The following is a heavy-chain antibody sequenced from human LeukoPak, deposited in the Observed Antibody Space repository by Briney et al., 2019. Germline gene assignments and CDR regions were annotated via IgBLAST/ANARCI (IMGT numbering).Heavy chain of an antibody. Sequence: PSETLSLTCTVSGGSISSYYWSWIRQPAGKGLEWIGRIYTSGSTNYNPSLKSRVTISVDKSKNPFSLKLSSVTAADTAVYYCARDRGGAVAGYYYYYYMDVWGKGTTVTVSS. V-gene: IGHV4-4*07. D-gene: IGHD6-19*01. J-gene: IGHJ6*03. CDR1: GGSISSYY. CDR2: IYTSGST. CDR3: ARDRGGAVAGYYYYYYMDV.